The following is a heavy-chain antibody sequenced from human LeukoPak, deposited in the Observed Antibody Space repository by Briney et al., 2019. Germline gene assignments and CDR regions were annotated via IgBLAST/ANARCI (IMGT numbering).Heavy chain of an antibody. CDR1: GFTFSSYG. D-gene: IGHD3-22*01. CDR2: IWCDGSNK. Sequence: PGRSVRLSCAASGFTFSSYGMHWVRQAPGKGLEWVAVIWCDGSNKYYADSVKGRFTISRDNSKNTLYLQMNSLRAEDTAVYYCAKDYYYDSSGPDYWGQGTLVTVSS. J-gene: IGHJ4*02. V-gene: IGHV3-33*06. CDR3: AKDYYYDSSGPDY.